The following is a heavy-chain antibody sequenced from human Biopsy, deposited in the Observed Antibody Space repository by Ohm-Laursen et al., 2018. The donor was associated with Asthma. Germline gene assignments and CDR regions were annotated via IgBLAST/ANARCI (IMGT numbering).Heavy chain of an antibody. V-gene: IGHV3-48*02. CDR1: GFTFGYYW. D-gene: IGHD4-17*01. Sequence: SLRLSCSASGFTFGYYWMSWVRQVPGKGLEWVSYISSSSSTIYYADSVKGRFTISRDNAKNSLYLQMNSLRDEDTAVYYCARPRWGPYGYWGQGTLVTVSS. CDR2: ISSSSSTI. J-gene: IGHJ4*02. CDR3: ARPRWGPYGY.